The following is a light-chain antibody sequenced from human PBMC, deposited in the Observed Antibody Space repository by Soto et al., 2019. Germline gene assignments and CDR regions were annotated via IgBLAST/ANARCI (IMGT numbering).Light chain of an antibody. CDR2: EGS. V-gene: IGLV2-23*01. CDR3: CSYAGSSPV. J-gene: IGLJ2*01. Sequence: QSALTQPASVSGSPGQSITISCTGTSSDVGSYNLVSWYQQHPGKAPKLMIYEGSKRPSGVSNRFSGSKSGNTASLTISGLQAEDEADYYCCSYAGSSPVFGGGTKLPVL. CDR1: SSDVGSYNL.